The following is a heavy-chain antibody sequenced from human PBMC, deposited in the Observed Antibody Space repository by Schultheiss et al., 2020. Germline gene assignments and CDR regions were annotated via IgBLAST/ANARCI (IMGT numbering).Heavy chain of an antibody. CDR2: VHHSGST. Sequence: TLSLTCTVSGDSISNYFWSWIRQPPGKGLECVGFVHHSGSTNYNPSLKSRVTISVDTSKNQFSLQLNSVTPEDTAVYYCARGPSPLRYWGQGTLVTVSS. J-gene: IGHJ4*02. CDR1: GDSISNYF. CDR3: ARGPSPLRY. D-gene: IGHD3-10*01. V-gene: IGHV4-59*12.